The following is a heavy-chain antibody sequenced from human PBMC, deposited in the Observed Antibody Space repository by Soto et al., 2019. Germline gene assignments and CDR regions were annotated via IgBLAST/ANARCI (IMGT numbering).Heavy chain of an antibody. Sequence: ASETLSLTCTVSGASISYYYWTWIRQPEGKGLEWIGNIHNGGSTNYNPSLRSRVTISVDTSKNQFSLRLSSVTAADTAVYYCARDDSGGFGSYYYYGMDVWGQGTTVTVSS. CDR1: GASISYYY. J-gene: IGHJ6*02. CDR2: IHNGGST. D-gene: IGHD2-8*02. CDR3: ARDDSGGFGSYYYYGMDV. V-gene: IGHV4-59*01.